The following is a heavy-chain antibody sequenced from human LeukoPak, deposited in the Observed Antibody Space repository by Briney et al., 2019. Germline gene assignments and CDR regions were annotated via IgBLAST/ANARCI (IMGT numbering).Heavy chain of an antibody. D-gene: IGHD5-18*01. V-gene: IGHV3-30-3*01. Sequence: GGSLRLSCAASGFTFNIYPLHWVRQAPGKGLEWVTLISYDGNKIYYADSVKGRFTISRDNAKNSLYLQMNSLRAEDTAVYYCARDRGYFYWGQGTLVTVSS. CDR2: ISYDGNKI. CDR1: GFTFNIYP. CDR3: ARDRGYFY. J-gene: IGHJ4*02.